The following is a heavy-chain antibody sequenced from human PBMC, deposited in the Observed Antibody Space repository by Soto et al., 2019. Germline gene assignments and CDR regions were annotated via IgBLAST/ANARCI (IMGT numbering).Heavy chain of an antibody. Sequence: GGSLRLSAAFSVVIFSNDWMSWIRQAPGKGREWVARIKTIKIDGGTTDYAAPVKGRFFISRHDSQNTLFLQMNSLQTEDTAVYYCMTQADVNGRGHWGEGTL. CDR2: IKTIKIDGGTT. V-gene: IGHV3-15*01. CDR1: VVIFSNDW. CDR3: MTQADVNGRGH. D-gene: IGHD2-8*01. J-gene: IGHJ1*01.